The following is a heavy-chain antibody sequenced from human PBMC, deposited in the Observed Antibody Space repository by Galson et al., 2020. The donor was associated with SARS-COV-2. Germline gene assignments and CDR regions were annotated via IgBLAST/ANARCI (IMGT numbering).Heavy chain of an antibody. CDR1: GGSISSSSYY. CDR3: ARAAAMIVVVITPWFDP. Sequence: SETLSLTCTVSGGSISSSSYYWGWIRQPPGKGLEWIGSIYYSGSTYYNPSLKSRVTISVDTSKNQFSLKLSSVTAADTAVYYCARAAAMIVVVITPWFDPWGQGTLVTVSS. V-gene: IGHV4-39*07. D-gene: IGHD3-22*01. CDR2: IYYSGST. J-gene: IGHJ5*02.